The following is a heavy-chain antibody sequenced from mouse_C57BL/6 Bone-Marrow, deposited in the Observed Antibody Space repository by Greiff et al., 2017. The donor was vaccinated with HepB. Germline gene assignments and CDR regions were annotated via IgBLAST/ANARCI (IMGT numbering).Heavy chain of an antibody. CDR3: ARDDGSNYWYFDV. D-gene: IGHD1-1*01. CDR1: GYTFTNYW. V-gene: IGHV1-63*01. Sequence: QVQLQQSGAELVRPGTSVKMSCKASGYTFTNYWIGWAKQRPGHGLEWIGDIYPGGGYTNYNEKFKGKATLTADKSSSTAYMQFSSLTSEDSAIYYCARDDGSNYWYFDVWGTGTTVTVSS. J-gene: IGHJ1*03. CDR2: IYPGGGYT.